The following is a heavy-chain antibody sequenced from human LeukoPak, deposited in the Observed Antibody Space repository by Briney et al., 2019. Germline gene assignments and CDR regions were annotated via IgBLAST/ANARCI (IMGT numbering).Heavy chain of an antibody. CDR2: IFSTRST. Sequence: SQTLSLTCTVSGGSINSPDHYWSWIRQPPGKGLEWAGYIFSTRSTYYNPSLQSRITISLDKSTNQFFLKLASVTAADTAVYFCARDRGGWLRPYFDSWGQGTLVTVSS. CDR3: ARDRGGWLRPYFDS. J-gene: IGHJ4*02. D-gene: IGHD5-12*01. CDR1: GGSINSPDHY. V-gene: IGHV4-30-4*08.